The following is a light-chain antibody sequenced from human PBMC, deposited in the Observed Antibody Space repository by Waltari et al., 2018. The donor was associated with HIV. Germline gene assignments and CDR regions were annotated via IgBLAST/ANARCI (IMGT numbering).Light chain of an antibody. CDR3: NSRDSSGNHQV. V-gene: IGLV3-19*01. CDR2: GKH. Sequence: SSELTQDPVVSVALGQTVRITCQGDSLRSYYASWYQQKPGQAPVLVIYGKHNRPSGIPDRFSGSSSGNTASLTITGAQAEDEADYYCNSRDSSGNHQVFGGGTKLTVL. CDR1: SLRSYY. J-gene: IGLJ2*01.